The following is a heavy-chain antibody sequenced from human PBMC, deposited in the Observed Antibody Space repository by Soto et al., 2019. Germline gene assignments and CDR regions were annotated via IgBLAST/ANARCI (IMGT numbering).Heavy chain of an antibody. J-gene: IGHJ4*02. CDR1: GYTFTSYG. CDR3: ARDGRLRLGELSLWLDY. D-gene: IGHD3-16*02. V-gene: IGHV1-69*13. Sequence: SVKVSCKASGYTFTSYGISWVRQAPGQGLEWMGGICPIFGTANYAQKFQGRVTITADESTSTAYMELSSLRSEDTAVYYCARDGRLRLGELSLWLDYWGQGTLVTVSS. CDR2: ICPIFGTA.